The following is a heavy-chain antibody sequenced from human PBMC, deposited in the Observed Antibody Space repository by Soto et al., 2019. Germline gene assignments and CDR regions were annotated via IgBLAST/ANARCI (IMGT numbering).Heavy chain of an antibody. D-gene: IGHD2-2*01. V-gene: IGHV3-30*18. Sequence: QVQLVESGGGVVQPGRSLRLSCAASGFTFSTYGMHWVRQAPGKGLEWVAVISYEGKNKYYAKSVKGRLTISRDNSKNTLYLQVNSLRVEDTSVYYCAKGQHCSSTSCYFYYYGMDVWGQGTTVAVSS. CDR2: ISYEGKNK. J-gene: IGHJ6*02. CDR1: GFTFSTYG. CDR3: AKGQHCSSTSCYFYYYGMDV.